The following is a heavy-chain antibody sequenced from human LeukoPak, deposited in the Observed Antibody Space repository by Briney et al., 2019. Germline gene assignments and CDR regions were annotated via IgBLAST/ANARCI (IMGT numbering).Heavy chain of an antibody. D-gene: IGHD1-26*01. CDR1: GGSFSGYC. CDR2: INHSGST. CDR3: ARGPNIVGATKDDY. J-gene: IGHJ4*02. Sequence: SETLSLTCAVYGGSFSGYCWSWIRQPPGKGLEWIGEINHSGSTNYNPSLKSRVTISVDTSKNQFSLKLSSVTAADTAVYYCARGPNIVGATKDDYWGQGTLVTVSS. V-gene: IGHV4-34*01.